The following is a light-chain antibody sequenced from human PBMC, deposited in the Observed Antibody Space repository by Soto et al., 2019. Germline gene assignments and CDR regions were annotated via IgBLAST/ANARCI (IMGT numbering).Light chain of an antibody. CDR1: QSVLYSSNNKNY. CDR3: QQYYSTPLT. V-gene: IGKV4-1*01. Sequence: DIVMTQSPDSLAASLGERATINCKSSQSVLYSSNNKNYLAWYQQKPGQPPKLLIYWASTRESGVPDRFSGTGSGTDLTLTISSLQAEDVAVYYCQQYYSTPLTFGGGTKVEI. J-gene: IGKJ4*01. CDR2: WAS.